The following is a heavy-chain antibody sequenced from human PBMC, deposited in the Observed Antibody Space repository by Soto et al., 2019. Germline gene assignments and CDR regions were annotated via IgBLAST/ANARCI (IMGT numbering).Heavy chain of an antibody. CDR1: GDSVSSNSAA. D-gene: IGHD3-3*01. Sequence: QTLSLTGAISGDSVSSNSAAWNWIRQKTSRGLEWLGRTYYRSKWYNDYAVSVKSRITINPDTSKNQFSLQLNSVTPEDTAVYYCARDQHDFWSGWSVVSAFDIWGQGTMVTVSS. CDR2: TYYRSKWYN. CDR3: ARDQHDFWSGWSVVSAFDI. J-gene: IGHJ3*02. V-gene: IGHV6-1*01.